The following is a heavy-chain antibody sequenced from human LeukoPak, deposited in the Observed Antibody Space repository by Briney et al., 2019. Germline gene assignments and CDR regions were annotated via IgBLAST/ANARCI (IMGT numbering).Heavy chain of an antibody. V-gene: IGHV4-34*01. D-gene: IGHD6-19*01. J-gene: IGHJ6*03. CDR1: GGSFSDYY. CDR2: INHSGTT. CDR3: ARGEGTLAGRRWPYYFYYYMDV. Sequence: PSETLSLTCVVYGGSFSDYYWSWVRQPPGKGLEWIGEINHSGTTKYIPSLKSRLTISIHTSNNQFYLNLNSVTAADTAVYYCARGEGTLAGRRWPYYFYYYMDVWGKGTTVTISS.